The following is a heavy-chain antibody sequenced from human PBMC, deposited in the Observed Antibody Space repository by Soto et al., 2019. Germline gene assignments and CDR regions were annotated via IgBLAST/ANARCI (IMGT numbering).Heavy chain of an antibody. Sequence: QVQLVQSGAEVKKPGTSVKVSCKASGYTFTSNGXSXXXXXXXQGLEWMGWISTYNGNTNYAQKLQGRVTMTRDTXXXXXXXXXXXXXXXXXXXXXXXXXXXXXYGYWGQGSLVTVSS. D-gene: IGHD4-17*01. CDR2: ISTYNGNT. CDR1: GYTFTSNG. V-gene: IGHV1-18*01. J-gene: IGHJ4*02. CDR3: XXXXXXXYGY.